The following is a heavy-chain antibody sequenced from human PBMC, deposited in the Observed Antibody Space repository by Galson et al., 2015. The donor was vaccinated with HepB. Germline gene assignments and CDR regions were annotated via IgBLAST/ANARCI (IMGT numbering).Heavy chain of an antibody. V-gene: IGHV3-66*01. Sequence: SLRLSCAASGFTVSSNYMSWVRQAPGKGLEWVSVIYSGGSTYYADSVKGRFTISRDNSKNTLYLQMNSLRAEDTAVYYCAREDIVVVPAAMEDYYYYYGMDVWGQGTTVTVSS. CDR3: AREDIVVVPAAMEDYYYYYGMDV. CDR2: IYSGGST. D-gene: IGHD2-2*01. J-gene: IGHJ6*02. CDR1: GFTVSSNY.